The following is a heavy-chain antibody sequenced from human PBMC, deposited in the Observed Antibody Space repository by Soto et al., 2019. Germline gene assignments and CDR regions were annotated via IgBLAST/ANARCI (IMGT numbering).Heavy chain of an antibody. Sequence: EVQLLESGGGLVQPGGSLRLSCAASGFTFSNYDMNWVRQAPVKGLEWVSVISGSGDSTYHADSVKGRFTISRDNSKNTLYLQLNSLRAEDTAVYYCARRGSGSYYDYWGQGTLVTVSS. D-gene: IGHD1-26*01. CDR2: ISGSGDST. V-gene: IGHV3-23*01. CDR1: GFTFSNYD. CDR3: ARRGSGSYYDY. J-gene: IGHJ4*02.